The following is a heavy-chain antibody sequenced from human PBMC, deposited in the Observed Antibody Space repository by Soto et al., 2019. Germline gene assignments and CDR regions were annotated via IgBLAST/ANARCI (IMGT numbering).Heavy chain of an antibody. CDR2: ISYDGSNK. J-gene: IGHJ6*02. V-gene: IGHV3-30-3*01. Sequence: GGSLRLSCAASGFTFSSYAMHWVRQAPGKGLEWVAVISYDGSNKYYAGSVKGRFTISRDNSKNTLYLQMNSLRAEDTAVYYCARDYNYYYDSSGYYWGYYYYGMDVWGQGTTVTVSS. CDR3: ARDYNYYYDSSGYYWGYYYYGMDV. CDR1: GFTFSSYA. D-gene: IGHD3-22*01.